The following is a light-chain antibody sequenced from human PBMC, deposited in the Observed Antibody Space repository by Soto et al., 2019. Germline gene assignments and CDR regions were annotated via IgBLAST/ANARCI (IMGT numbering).Light chain of an antibody. CDR1: QSISSY. Sequence: DIQMTQSPSSLSASVGDRVTITCRASQSISSYLNWYQQKPGKAPKLLIYAASILQSGVPSRFSGSGSGTDFTLTISTLQPESFAHAYDQQSYNSPRSSGKGTKVEIK. CDR2: AAS. CDR3: QQSYNSPRS. J-gene: IGKJ1*01. V-gene: IGKV1-39*01.